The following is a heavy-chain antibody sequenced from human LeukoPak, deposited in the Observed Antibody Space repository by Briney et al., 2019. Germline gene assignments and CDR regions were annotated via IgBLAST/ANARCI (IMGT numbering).Heavy chain of an antibody. CDR1: GGSISSSSYY. D-gene: IGHD1-26*01. CDR2: IYYSGST. J-gene: IGHJ5*02. V-gene: IGHV4-39*01. Sequence: SETLSLTRTVSGGSISSSSYYWGWIRQPPGNGLEWIGSIYYSGSTYYNPSLKSRVTISVDTSKNQFSLKLSSVTAADTAVYYCARPSGSYSRWFDTWGQGTLVTVSS. CDR3: ARPSGSYSRWFDT.